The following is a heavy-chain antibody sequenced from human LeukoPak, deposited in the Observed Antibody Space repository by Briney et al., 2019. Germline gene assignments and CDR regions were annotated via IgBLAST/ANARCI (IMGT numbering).Heavy chain of an antibody. CDR1: GFTFSNYA. Sequence: GGSLRLSCAASGFTFSNYAMSWVRQAPGKGLEWVSTISGSGDSTYYADSVRGRFTISRDNSKNTLYLQMNSLRAEDTAVHYCAKGYRYCSGGSCYGVNYYYYGMDVWGQGTTVTVSS. V-gene: IGHV3-23*01. CDR2: ISGSGDST. D-gene: IGHD2-15*01. CDR3: AKGYRYCSGGSCYGVNYYYYGMDV. J-gene: IGHJ6*02.